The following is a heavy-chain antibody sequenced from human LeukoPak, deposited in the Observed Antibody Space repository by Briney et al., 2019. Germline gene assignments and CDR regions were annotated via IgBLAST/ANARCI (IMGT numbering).Heavy chain of an antibody. CDR3: AKVGSAAPYYYYYGMDV. CDR1: GFTFSSYS. J-gene: IGHJ6*02. Sequence: GGSLRLSCAASGFTFSSYSMNWVRQAPGKGLEWVSSISSSSSYIYYADSVKGRFTISRDNAKNSLYLQMNSLRAEDTAVYYCAKVGSAAPYYYYYGMDVWGQGTTVTVSS. D-gene: IGHD1-26*01. V-gene: IGHV3-21*01. CDR2: ISSSSSYI.